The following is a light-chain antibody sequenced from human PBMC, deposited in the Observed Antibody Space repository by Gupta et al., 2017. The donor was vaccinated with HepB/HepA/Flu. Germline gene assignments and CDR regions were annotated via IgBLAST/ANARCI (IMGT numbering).Light chain of an antibody. J-gene: IGLJ2*01. CDR3: QAGDSSTVV. Sequence: SYALTQPPSVSVSPGQTASIPCSGDKLGDKYACWYQQKPGQYPVLVIYQESKRPAGIPERFSGSNSGNTATLTISGTQARDEADYDCQAGDSSTVVFGGGTKLTVL. V-gene: IGLV3-1*01. CDR1: KLGDKY. CDR2: QES.